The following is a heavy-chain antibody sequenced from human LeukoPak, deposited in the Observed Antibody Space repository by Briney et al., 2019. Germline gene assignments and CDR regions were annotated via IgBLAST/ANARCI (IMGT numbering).Heavy chain of an antibody. CDR2: VYPGDSDA. J-gene: IGHJ4*02. V-gene: IGHV5-51*01. D-gene: IGHD3-22*01. Sequence: GESLKISCKGSGYSFTNYWIGWVRQMPGKGLEWMGIVYPGDSDAKYSPSFQGRVTISADKSISTAYLQWSSLKASDTAMYYCARQLNYYDSSGPMADYWGQGTLVTVSS. CDR1: GYSFTNYW. CDR3: ARQLNYYDSSGPMADY.